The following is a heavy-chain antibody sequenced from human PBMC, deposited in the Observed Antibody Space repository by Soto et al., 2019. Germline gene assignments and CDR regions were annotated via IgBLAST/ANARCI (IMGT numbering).Heavy chain of an antibody. CDR2: INAGNGNT. J-gene: IGHJ4*02. CDR1: GYTFTSYA. Sequence: ASVKVSCKASGYTFTSYAMHWVRQAPGQRLEWMGWINAGNGNTKYSQKFQGRVTITRDTSASTAYMELSSLRSEDTAVYYCARDRYSSSSLYYFDYWGQGTLVTVSS. CDR3: ARDRYSSSSLYYFDY. D-gene: IGHD6-6*01. V-gene: IGHV1-3*01.